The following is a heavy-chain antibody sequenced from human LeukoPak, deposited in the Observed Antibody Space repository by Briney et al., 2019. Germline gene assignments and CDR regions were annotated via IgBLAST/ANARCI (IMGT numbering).Heavy chain of an antibody. Sequence: SETLSLTCTVSGPSISSTIYHWGWIRQPPGKGLEWIGSMHSSGSTYYNPSLKSRVTISIDMSKNQFSLKLSSVTAADTAVYYCAREMYDSGGYRVSYFDYWGQGTLVTVSS. V-gene: IGHV4-39*07. D-gene: IGHD3-22*01. CDR2: MHSSGST. CDR1: GPSISSTIYH. CDR3: AREMYDSGGYRVSYFDY. J-gene: IGHJ4*02.